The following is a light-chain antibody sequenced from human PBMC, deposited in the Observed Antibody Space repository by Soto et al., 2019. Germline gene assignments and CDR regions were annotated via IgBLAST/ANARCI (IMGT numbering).Light chain of an antibody. J-gene: IGKJ3*01. V-gene: IGKV1-9*01. CDR2: AAS. CDR1: QGIRSY. Sequence: IQLTQSPSSLSASVGDRVTITCRASQGIRSYLAWYQQEPGKVPKLLIYAASILEVGVPSRFSGSGSGTDFTLTISGLQPEDCATYYCQQLNTYPFTFRPGTKVDT. CDR3: QQLNTYPFT.